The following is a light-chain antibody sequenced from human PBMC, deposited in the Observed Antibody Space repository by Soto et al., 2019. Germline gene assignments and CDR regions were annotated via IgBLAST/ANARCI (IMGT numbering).Light chain of an antibody. CDR3: QQFGASLTWT. CDR2: DAS. CDR1: QSVSSSY. V-gene: IGKV3-20*01. J-gene: IGKJ1*01. Sequence: IVLPQSPCTLSLSPGERSTLSCISIQSVSSSYLAWYQQKLGQAPRLLIYDASRRATGIPDRFSGSGSGTDFTLTISRLEPEDFAVYYCQQFGASLTWTFGQGTKVDIK.